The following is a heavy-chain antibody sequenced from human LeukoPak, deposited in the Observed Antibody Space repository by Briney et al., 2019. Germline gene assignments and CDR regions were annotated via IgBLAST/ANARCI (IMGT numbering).Heavy chain of an antibody. Sequence: PGGSLRLSCAASGFTVSSSDMSWVRQAPGKGLEWVSVIYSGGSTYYADSVKGRFTISRDNSKNTLYLQMNRVRAEDTAVYYCARDQEYWGQGTLVTVSS. CDR2: IYSGGST. V-gene: IGHV3-53*01. CDR3: ARDQEY. J-gene: IGHJ4*02. CDR1: GFTVSSSD.